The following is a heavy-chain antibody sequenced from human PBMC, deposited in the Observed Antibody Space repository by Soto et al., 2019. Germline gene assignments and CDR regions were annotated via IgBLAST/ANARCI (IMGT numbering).Heavy chain of an antibody. D-gene: IGHD1-20*01. CDR1: GYTFTSYD. J-gene: IGHJ6*02. V-gene: IGHV1-8*01. CDR3: ARAHNWQPYYGMDV. Sequence: QVQLVQSGAEVKKPGASVKVSCKASGYTFTSYDINWVRQATGQGLEWMGWMNPNSGNTGYAQKFQGRVTMTRNTTIITAYMELSSLRSEDTAVYYCARAHNWQPYYGMDVWGQGTTVTVSS. CDR2: MNPNSGNT.